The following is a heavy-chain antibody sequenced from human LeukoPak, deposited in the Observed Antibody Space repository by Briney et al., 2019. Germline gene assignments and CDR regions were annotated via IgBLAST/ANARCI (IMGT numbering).Heavy chain of an antibody. V-gene: IGHV3-43*02. CDR3: AKVRPTRFVESSGWLELGY. CDR2: ISGDGSRT. J-gene: IGHJ4*02. Sequence: GGSLRLSCAASGFTFDDYAMHWVRQAPGKGLEWVSLISGDGSRTYYEDSVKGRFTISRDNSKNSLYLQMNSLRTEDAAFYYCAKVRPTRFVESSGWLELGYWGQGTLVTVSS. D-gene: IGHD6-19*01. CDR1: GFTFDDYA.